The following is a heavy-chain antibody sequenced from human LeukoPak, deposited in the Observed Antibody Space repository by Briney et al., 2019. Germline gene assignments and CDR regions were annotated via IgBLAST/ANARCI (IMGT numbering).Heavy chain of an antibody. D-gene: IGHD6-13*01. V-gene: IGHV3-73*01. CDR1: GFIFSGSA. Sequence: GGSLRLSCAASGFIFSGSAMHWVRQASGKGLEWVGRIRSKANSYATAYAASVKGRFTISRDDSKNTAYLQMNSLKTEDTAVYYCTRWGYSSSRPFDYWGQGTLVTVSS. CDR3: TRWGYSSSRPFDY. J-gene: IGHJ4*02. CDR2: IRSKANSYAT.